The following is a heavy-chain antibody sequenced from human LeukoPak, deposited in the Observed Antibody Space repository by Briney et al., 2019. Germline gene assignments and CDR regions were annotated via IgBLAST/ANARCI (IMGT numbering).Heavy chain of an antibody. V-gene: IGHV3-73*01. Sequence: PGGSLRLSCAASGFTFSGSAMHGVRQASGKGLEWVGRIRSKANSYATAYAASVKGRFTISRDDSKNTAYLQMNSLKTEDMAVYYCTRLDCSSTSCSDYCGQGTLVTVSS. D-gene: IGHD2-2*01. J-gene: IGHJ4*02. CDR1: GFTFSGSA. CDR3: TRLDCSSTSCSDY. CDR2: IRSKANSYAT.